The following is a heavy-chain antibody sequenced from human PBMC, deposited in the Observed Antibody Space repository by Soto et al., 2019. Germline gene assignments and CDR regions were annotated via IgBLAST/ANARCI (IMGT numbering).Heavy chain of an antibody. Sequence: SETLSLTCAVSGYSISSGYYWGWLRQPPGKGLEWIGNIDYSGTAYFNPSLGTRVTFPVDTSKNQFSLTLYSVTAADTAVYYCARTTGRHLDFWGQGILVTVSS. CDR1: GYSISSGYY. J-gene: IGHJ4*02. CDR2: IDYSGTA. D-gene: IGHD4-4*01. CDR3: ARTTGRHLDF. V-gene: IGHV4-38-2*01.